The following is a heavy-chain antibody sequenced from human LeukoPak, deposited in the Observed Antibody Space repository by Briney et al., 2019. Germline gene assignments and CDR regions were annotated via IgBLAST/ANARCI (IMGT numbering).Heavy chain of an antibody. D-gene: IGHD2-8*01. J-gene: IGHJ6*03. CDR1: GYTFTSYD. Sequence: GASVKVSCKASGYTFTSYDINWVRQATGQGLEWMGWMNPNIGNTGHAQKFQGRVTITRNRSISTAYMELSSLRSEDTAVYYCARGGMLYWGYYYYYYMDVWGKGTTVTVSS. CDR3: ARGGMLYWGYYYYYYMDV. V-gene: IGHV1-8*03. CDR2: MNPNIGNT.